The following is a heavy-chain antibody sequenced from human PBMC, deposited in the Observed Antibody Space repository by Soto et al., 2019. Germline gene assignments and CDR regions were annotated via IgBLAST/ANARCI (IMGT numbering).Heavy chain of an antibody. Sequence: SETMSLTCTVSGGSISSYYLSWIWQPAGKGLEWIGRIYTSGSTNYNPSLKSRVTMSVDTSKNQFSLKLSSVTAADTAVYYWAGDAGSGSYDRYYYDGRYVWGQGTTVTVSS. CDR3: AGDAGSGSYDRYYYDGRYV. CDR1: GGSISSYY. V-gene: IGHV4-4*07. D-gene: IGHD3-10*01. CDR2: IYTSGST. J-gene: IGHJ6*02.